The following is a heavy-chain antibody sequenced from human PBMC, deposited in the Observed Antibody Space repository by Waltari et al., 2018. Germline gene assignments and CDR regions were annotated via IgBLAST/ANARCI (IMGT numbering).Heavy chain of an antibody. J-gene: IGHJ2*01. V-gene: IGHV3-48*03. D-gene: IGHD2-2*01. Sequence: EVQLVESGGGLVQPGGSLSLSCEASGFTFSSYEMNWLRPAPGKGLEWVSYISSSGSTIYDADSVKGRFTISRDNAKNSLYLQMNSLRAEDTAVYYCARSDIVVVPAAMMDRGNFDLWGRGTLVTVSS. CDR3: ARSDIVVVPAAMMDRGNFDL. CDR2: ISSSGSTI. CDR1: GFTFSSYE.